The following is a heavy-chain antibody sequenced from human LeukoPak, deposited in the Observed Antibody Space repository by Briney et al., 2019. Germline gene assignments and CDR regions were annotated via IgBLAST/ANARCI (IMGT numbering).Heavy chain of an antibody. CDR2: ISGSGGGT. CDR3: ARRGAAGTYYFDY. D-gene: IGHD6-13*01. V-gene: IGHV3-23*01. Sequence: AGGSLRLSCAASGFTFSSYVMSWVRQAPGKGLEWVSAISGSGGGTYYADSVKGRFTISRDNSKNTLYLQTNSLRAEDTAVYYCARRGAAGTYYFDYWGQGTLATVSS. J-gene: IGHJ4*02. CDR1: GFTFSSYV.